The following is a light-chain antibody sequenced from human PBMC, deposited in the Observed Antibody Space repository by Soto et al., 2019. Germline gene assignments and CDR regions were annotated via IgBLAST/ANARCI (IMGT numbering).Light chain of an antibody. CDR1: VRVRNSY. CDR2: GAS. CDR3: HQYGDSPWT. J-gene: IGKJ1*01. Sequence: IVLTQSSGTLSWSPGERATLSCMASVRVRNSYLAWYQQKPGQAPRLLTYGASSSATGIPERFSGSGYGTDFTLTITRLEREGFAVYPCHQYGDSPWTFGQGTKVAIK. V-gene: IGKV3-20*01.